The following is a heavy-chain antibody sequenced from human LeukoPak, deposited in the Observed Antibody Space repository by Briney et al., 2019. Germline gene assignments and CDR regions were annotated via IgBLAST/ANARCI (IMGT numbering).Heavy chain of an antibody. CDR2: FYSRGST. Sequence: SETLSLTCTVSGGSISSHYWSWIRQPAGKGLEWIGRFYSRGSTNYNPSLKSRVTISVDTSKNQFSLKLRSVTAADTAVYYCARAWYYYDSSGYYPFDYWGQGTLVTVSS. CDR3: ARAWYYYDSSGYYPFDY. D-gene: IGHD3-22*01. V-gene: IGHV4-4*07. CDR1: GGSISSHY. J-gene: IGHJ4*02.